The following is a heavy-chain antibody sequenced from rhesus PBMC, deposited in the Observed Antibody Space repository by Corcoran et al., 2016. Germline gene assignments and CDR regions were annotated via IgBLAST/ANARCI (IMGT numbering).Heavy chain of an antibody. CDR1: VFTFSLYV. CDR2: ISSDGSKK. Sequence: EVQLVESGGGLAQPGGSLRLSCVGSVFTFSLYVFHGVRQAPGKGLEWVAVISSDGSKKDFADSVKERITISRDNSKNTLYLQMSNLRLEDTAVYYCTRFDYWGQGVLVTVSS. J-gene: IGHJ4*01. V-gene: IGHV3-54*02. CDR3: TRFDY.